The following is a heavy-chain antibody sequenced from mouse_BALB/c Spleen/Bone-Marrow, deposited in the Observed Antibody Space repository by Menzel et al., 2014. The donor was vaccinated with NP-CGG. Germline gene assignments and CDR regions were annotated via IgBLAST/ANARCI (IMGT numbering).Heavy chain of an antibody. CDR2: IAPGSGST. Sequence: DLVKPGASVKLSCKASGYTFTSYWINWIKQRPGQGLEWIGRIAPGSGSTYYNEMFKGKATLTVDTSSSTAYIQRSSLSPEDSAVYFCARFPIYYGNYGAMDYWGQGTSVTVSS. CDR1: GYTFTSYW. CDR3: ARFPIYYGNYGAMDY. J-gene: IGHJ4*01. D-gene: IGHD2-1*01. V-gene: IGHV1S41*01.